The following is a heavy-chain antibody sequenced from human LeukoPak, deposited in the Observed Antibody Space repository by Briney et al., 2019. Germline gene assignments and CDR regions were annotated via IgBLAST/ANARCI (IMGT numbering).Heavy chain of an antibody. V-gene: IGHV3-21*01. CDR3: ARDAGVPGDPGLYYYYGMDV. J-gene: IGHJ6*02. CDR1: GFTFSSYS. CDR2: ISSSSSYI. D-gene: IGHD2-21*02. Sequence: PGGSLRLSCAASGFTFSSYSMNWVRQAPGKGLEWVSSISSSSSYIYYADSVKGRFTISRDNAKNSLYLQMNSLRAEDTAVYYCARDAGVPGDPGLYYYYGMDVWGQGTTVTVSS.